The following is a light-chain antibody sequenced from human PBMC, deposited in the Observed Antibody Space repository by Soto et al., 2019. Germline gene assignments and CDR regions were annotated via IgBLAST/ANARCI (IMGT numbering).Light chain of an antibody. Sequence: ESVLTQSPVTLSLSQGERATLSCRASQSVSSSYLAWYQQKPGQAPRLLIYGASSRATGIPARFSGSGSGTEFTLTISSLQSEDFAVYYCQQSNNWPRTFGQGTKV. CDR3: QQSNNWPRT. CDR1: QSVSSSY. J-gene: IGKJ1*01. V-gene: IGKV3D-15*01. CDR2: GAS.